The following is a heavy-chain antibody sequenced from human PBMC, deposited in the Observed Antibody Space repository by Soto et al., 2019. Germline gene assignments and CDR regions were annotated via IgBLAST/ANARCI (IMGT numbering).Heavy chain of an antibody. CDR1: GFNVTINY. V-gene: IGHV3-53*01. CDR3: HGYGY. D-gene: IGHD5-12*01. CDR2: IYSGGTT. Sequence: EVQVVESGGGLIQPGGSLRLSCAVSGFNVTINYMSWVRQAPGKGLEWVSVIYSGGTTYYADSVKGRFTISRDTSKNTVYLQMNSPRGEDTAVYYCHGYGYWGQGTLVTVSS. J-gene: IGHJ4*02.